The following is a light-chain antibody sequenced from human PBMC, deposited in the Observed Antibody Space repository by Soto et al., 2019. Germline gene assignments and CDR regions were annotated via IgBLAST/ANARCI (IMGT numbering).Light chain of an antibody. CDR1: KSIGTF. J-gene: IGKJ1*01. Sequence: DIQMTQSPSSLSASVGDRVTVTCRASKSIGTFLNWYQQKPGKAPKVLIYAASSLQSGVPSRFSGSGSGTDFTLTISSLQPEDSATYYCQQTYSARGFGQGTKVEMK. V-gene: IGKV1-39*01. CDR2: AAS. CDR3: QQTYSARG.